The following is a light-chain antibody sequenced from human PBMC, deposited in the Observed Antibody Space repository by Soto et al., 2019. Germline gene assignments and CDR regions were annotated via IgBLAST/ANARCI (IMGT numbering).Light chain of an antibody. Sequence: QSVLTQPASVSGSPGQSITISCTGTSSDVGRYNYVSWYQHHPGKAPKLMIYEVSSRPSGVSNRFSGSKSGNTASLTISGLQAEDEADYYCKSYTTSNTLVFGGGTQLTVL. CDR2: EVS. V-gene: IGLV2-14*01. J-gene: IGLJ7*01. CDR3: KSYTTSNTLV. CDR1: SSDVGRYNY.